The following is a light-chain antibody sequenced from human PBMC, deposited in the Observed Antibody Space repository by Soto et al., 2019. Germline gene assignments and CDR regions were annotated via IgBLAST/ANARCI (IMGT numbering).Light chain of an antibody. CDR3: QSYDSSLSGVV. J-gene: IGLJ2*01. Sequence: QSVLTQPPSVSGAPGQRVTISCTGSSSNIGAGYDVHWYQQLPGTAPKLLIYGNSNRPSGVPDRFSGSKSGTSASLAITGLQAEDEADHYCQSYDSSLSGVVFGGGTKQTVL. CDR1: SSNIGAGYD. V-gene: IGLV1-40*01. CDR2: GNS.